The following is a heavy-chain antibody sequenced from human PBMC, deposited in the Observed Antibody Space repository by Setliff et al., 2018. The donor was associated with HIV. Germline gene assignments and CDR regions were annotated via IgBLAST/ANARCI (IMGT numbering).Heavy chain of an antibody. J-gene: IGHJ4*02. V-gene: IGHV3-23*01. CDR2: ISATAGDT. CDR3: ASSDSPYYYDSSGYSDY. D-gene: IGHD3-22*01. CDR1: GFSFRTYA. Sequence: GGSLRLSCAASGFSFRTYAMSWVRQAPGKGLEWVSAISATAGDTYYADSVKGRFTISRDNSKNSLYLQMNSLRAEDTAVYYCASSDSPYYYDSSGYSDYWGQGTLVTSPQ.